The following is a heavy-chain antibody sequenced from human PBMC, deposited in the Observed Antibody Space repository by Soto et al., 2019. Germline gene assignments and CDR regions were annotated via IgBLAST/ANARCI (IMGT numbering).Heavy chain of an antibody. CDR3: ARGRGSTGYLGREQYLDY. Sequence: EVQVVESGGGLVQPGGSLRLSCAASGFSVTNNYMKWVRQAPGKGLEWVSIIDIGGNTYYADSVKDRFTISRDNSRNTLYLHMDSLRAEDTAVYYCARGRGSTGYLGREQYLDYWGQGTLVTVSP. D-gene: IGHD2-2*01. CDR1: GFSVTNNY. V-gene: IGHV3-66*01. CDR2: IDIGGNT. J-gene: IGHJ4*02.